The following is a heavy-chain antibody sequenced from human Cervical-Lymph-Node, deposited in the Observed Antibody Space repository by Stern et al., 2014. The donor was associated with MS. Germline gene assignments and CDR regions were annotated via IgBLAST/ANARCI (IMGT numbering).Heavy chain of an antibody. Sequence: QVQLVQSGAEGKKPGASVRLSCKASGYAFSNFYIHWVRQAPGQGLEWVGVIDPGSGSTTYAQKFQGRVSMTRVTSASTAYMEVSGLRSEDTAVYYCARGPSTFYGMDVWGQGTTVSVSS. CDR1: GYAFSNFY. CDR2: IDPGSGST. CDR3: ARGPSTFYGMDV. V-gene: IGHV1-46*03. J-gene: IGHJ6*02.